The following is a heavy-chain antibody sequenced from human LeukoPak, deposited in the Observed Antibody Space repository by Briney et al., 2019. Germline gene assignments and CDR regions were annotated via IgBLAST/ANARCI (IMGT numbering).Heavy chain of an antibody. Sequence: QPGRSLRLSCAASGFTVRSIYMTWVRQAPGKGLEWVSSFYSGGSSYYADSVKGRFIISRDSSTDTLYLQMNSLRVEDTAVYFCARDRGYGYGFFDYWGQGTLVTVSS. CDR1: GFTVRSIY. CDR2: FYSGGSS. J-gene: IGHJ4*02. D-gene: IGHD5-18*01. V-gene: IGHV3-53*01. CDR3: ARDRGYGYGFFDY.